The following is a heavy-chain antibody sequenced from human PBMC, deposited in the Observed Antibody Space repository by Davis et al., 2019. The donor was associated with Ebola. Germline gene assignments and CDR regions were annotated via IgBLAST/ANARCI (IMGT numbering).Heavy chain of an antibody. J-gene: IGHJ6*02. CDR3: ASTYRYCTNGVCYKGRGYYYGMDV. CDR2: IIPILCIA. V-gene: IGHV1-69*04. Sequence: SVKVSCKASGGTFSSYAISWVRQAPGQGLEWMGRIIPILCIANYAQNFQGRVTLTADKSTSTAYMELSSLRSEDTAVYYCASTYRYCTNGVCYKGRGYYYGMDVWGQGTTVTVSS. D-gene: IGHD2-8*01. CDR1: GGTFSSYA.